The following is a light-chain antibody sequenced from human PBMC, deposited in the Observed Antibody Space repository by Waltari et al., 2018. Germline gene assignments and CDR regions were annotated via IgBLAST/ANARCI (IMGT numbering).Light chain of an antibody. Sequence: QSGLTQPASVSGSPGPSITIPCTGTHSDIGYYNFVSWYQQHPGKAPKLVIFDVSRWPSGVSHRFSGSKSGNTASLTISGLQAEDEAAYYCASYTSANTVLFGGGTKVTVL. CDR2: DVS. V-gene: IGLV2-14*03. CDR3: ASYTSANTVL. J-gene: IGLJ2*01. CDR1: HSDIGYYNF.